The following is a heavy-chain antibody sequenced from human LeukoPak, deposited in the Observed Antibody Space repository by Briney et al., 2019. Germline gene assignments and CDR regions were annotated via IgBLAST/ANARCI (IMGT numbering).Heavy chain of an antibody. CDR3: ARVAFGFDY. Sequence: SETLSLTCAVYGGSFSGYYWSWIRQPPGKGLEWIGEINHSGSTNYNPSLKSRVTISVDTSKNQFSLKLSSVTAADTAVYYCARVAFGFDYWGQGTLVTVSS. CDR1: GGSFSGYY. CDR2: INHSGST. V-gene: IGHV4-34*01. D-gene: IGHD3-16*01. J-gene: IGHJ4*02.